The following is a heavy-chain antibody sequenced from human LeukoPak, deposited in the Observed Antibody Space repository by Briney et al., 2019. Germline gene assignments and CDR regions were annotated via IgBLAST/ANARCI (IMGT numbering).Heavy chain of an antibody. CDR1: GGSFSGYY. CDR2: INHSGST. D-gene: IGHD3-10*01. CDR3: ARIEGYYGSGSYYRIDY. V-gene: IGHV4-34*01. J-gene: IGHJ4*02. Sequence: SETLSLTCAVYGGSFSGYYWSWIRQPPGKGLEWIGEINHSGSTNYNPSLKSRVAISVDTSKNQFSLKLSSVTAADTAVYFCARIEGYYGSGSYYRIDYWGQGTLVTVSS.